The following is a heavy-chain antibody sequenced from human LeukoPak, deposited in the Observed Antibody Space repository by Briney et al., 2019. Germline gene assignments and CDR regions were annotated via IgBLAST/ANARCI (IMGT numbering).Heavy chain of an antibody. CDR2: ISYDGSNK. CDR3: ATAAAGRNY. Sequence: SLRLSCAASGFTFSSYAMHWVRQAPGKGLEWVAVISYDGSNKYYADSVKGRFTISRDNSKNTLYLQMNSLRAEDTAVYYCATAAAGRNYWGQGTLVTVSS. CDR1: GFTFSSYA. V-gene: IGHV3-30-3*01. D-gene: IGHD6-13*01. J-gene: IGHJ4*02.